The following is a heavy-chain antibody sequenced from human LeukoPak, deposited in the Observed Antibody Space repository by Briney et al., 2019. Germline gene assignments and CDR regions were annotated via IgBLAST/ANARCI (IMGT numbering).Heavy chain of an antibody. CDR3: ARAHGPIT. V-gene: IGHV3-21*01. J-gene: IGHJ4*02. Sequence: NPGGSLRLSCAVSGLTFSSESMNWVRQAPGKGLEWVSFISSSGSYIYYADSVKGRFTISRDNAKKSLSLQMNSLRVEDTAVYYCARAHGPITWGQGTLVTVSS. CDR2: ISSSGSYI. CDR1: GLTFSSES.